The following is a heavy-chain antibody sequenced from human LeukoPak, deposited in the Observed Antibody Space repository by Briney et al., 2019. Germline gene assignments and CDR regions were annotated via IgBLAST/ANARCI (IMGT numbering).Heavy chain of an antibody. CDR3: ARDSYYSSGWYDDY. D-gene: IGHD6-19*01. V-gene: IGHV1-69*04. Sequence: GSSVKVSCKASGGTFSSYAISWVRQAPGQGLEWMGRIIPILGIANYAQKFQGRVTITADKSTSTAYMELSSLRSEDTAVYYCARDSYYSSGWYDDYWGQGTLVTVSS. J-gene: IGHJ4*02. CDR2: IIPILGIA. CDR1: GGTFSSYA.